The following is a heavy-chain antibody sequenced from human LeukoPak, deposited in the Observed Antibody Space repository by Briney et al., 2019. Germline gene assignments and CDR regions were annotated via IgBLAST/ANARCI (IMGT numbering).Heavy chain of an antibody. Sequence: GGSLRLSCEGSGFTFSNYWMGWVRQAPGKGLQWVANIRTDGSEKYYVDSVKGRFTISRDNAKNSLYLQMNSLRAEDTAVYYCARGPYASGYVNPVLSYWYFDLWGRGTLVTVSS. CDR1: GFTFSNYW. J-gene: IGHJ2*01. CDR2: IRTDGSEK. CDR3: ARGPYASGYVNPVLSYWYFDL. V-gene: IGHV3-7*04. D-gene: IGHD3-10*01.